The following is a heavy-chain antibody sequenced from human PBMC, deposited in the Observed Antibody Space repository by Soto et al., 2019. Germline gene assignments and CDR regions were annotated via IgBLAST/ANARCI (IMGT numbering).Heavy chain of an antibody. Sequence: QVQLLQSGAEVKKPGSSVKVSCKVSGGAFTNYSLNWVRHAPGQGLEWLGGIIPLHNTSNYSLKLLGRGSVTADISSNTVYMHLSGLTSDDTATYYCAIWSNWNPLYYRGMDVWGQGPTVTVSS. CDR3: AIWSNWNPLYYRGMDV. D-gene: IGHD1-20*01. CDR1: GGAFTNYS. CDR2: IIPLHNTS. J-gene: IGHJ6*02. V-gene: IGHV1-69*06.